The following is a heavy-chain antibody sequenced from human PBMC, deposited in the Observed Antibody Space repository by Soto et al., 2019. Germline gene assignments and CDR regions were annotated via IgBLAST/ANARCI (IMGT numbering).Heavy chain of an antibody. CDR2: IFHSGAT. CDR3: ARRPIVAAADEDY. J-gene: IGHJ4*02. D-gene: IGHD2-2*01. CDR1: GVSIRGSNW. V-gene: IGHV4-4*02. Sequence: QVQLQESGPGLVKPSGTLSLTCAVSGVSIRGSNWWSWVRQAPGKGLECIGVIFHSGATNYNPSLKRRLTISVDKSRNQFSLSLSSVSAAETAVYYCARRPIVAAADEDYWGQGTMVTVSS.